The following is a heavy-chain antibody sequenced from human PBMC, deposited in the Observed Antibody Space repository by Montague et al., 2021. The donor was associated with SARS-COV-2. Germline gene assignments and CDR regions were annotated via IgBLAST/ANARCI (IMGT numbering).Heavy chain of an antibody. CDR3: TSGREGNYNVMDV. D-gene: IGHD1-1*01. J-gene: IGHJ6*02. Sequence: CAISGDSVSSNSATWNWVRQSPSRGLEWLGRTYYRSKWYNDYAVSVRGRVTINPDTSENQFSLQLNSVTPEDTAIYYCTSGREGNYNVMDVWGQGTTATVSS. V-gene: IGHV6-1*01. CDR2: TYYRSKWYN. CDR1: GDSVSSNSAT.